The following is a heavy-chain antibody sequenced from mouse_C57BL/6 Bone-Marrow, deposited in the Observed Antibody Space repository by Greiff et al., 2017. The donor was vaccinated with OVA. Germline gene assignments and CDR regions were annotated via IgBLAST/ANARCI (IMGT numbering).Heavy chain of an antibody. CDR3: TGTWFAY. CDR1: GYTFTDYE. Sequence: QVQLQQSGAELVRPGASVTLSCTASGYTFTDYEMHWVKQTPVHGLEWIGAIDPETGGTAYNQKFKGKAILTADKSSSTAYMELRSLTSEDSAVYYCTGTWFAYWGQGTLVTVSA. CDR2: IDPETGGT. V-gene: IGHV1-15*01. J-gene: IGHJ3*01.